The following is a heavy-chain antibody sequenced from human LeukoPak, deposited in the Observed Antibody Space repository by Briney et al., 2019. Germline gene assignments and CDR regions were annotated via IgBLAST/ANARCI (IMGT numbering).Heavy chain of an antibody. CDR1: GGSISSGDYY. J-gene: IGHJ6*03. Sequence: SETLSLTCTVSGGSISSGDYYWSWIRQPPGKGLEWIGYIYYSGSTYYNPSLKSRVTISVDTSKNQFFLKLSSVTAADTAVYYCARFSSAAARHYYMDVWGKGTTVTVSS. D-gene: IGHD6-6*01. CDR3: ARFSSAAARHYYMDV. V-gene: IGHV4-30-4*08. CDR2: IYYSGST.